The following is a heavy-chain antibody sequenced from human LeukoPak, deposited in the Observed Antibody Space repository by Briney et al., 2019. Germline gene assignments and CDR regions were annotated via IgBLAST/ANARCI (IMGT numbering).Heavy chain of an antibody. D-gene: IGHD3-10*01. J-gene: IGHJ4*01. CDR3: ARAPITRPSYFYH. V-gene: IGHV3-20*04. CDR2: INRRGGST. Sequence: GGSLRLSCSASGFGFGDHGMSWVRQVPGKGLEWVGGINRRGGSTGYAGSVRGRFTISRDNGKNSLYLQIDSLTTADTALYYCARAPITRPSYFYHLGHGTLVTVSS. CDR1: GFGFGDHG.